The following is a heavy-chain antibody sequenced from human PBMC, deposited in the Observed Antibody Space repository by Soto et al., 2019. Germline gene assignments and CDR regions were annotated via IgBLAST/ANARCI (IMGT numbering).Heavy chain of an antibody. CDR1: AYTFTNYD. CDR3: EVTTGY. V-gene: IGHV1-8*01. D-gene: IGHD1-1*01. J-gene: IGHJ4*02. Sequence: ASVKVSCKTSAYTFTNYDRNWVRQAPGQGLEWMGWVSRDHGNAGPAPQFQGRLTMTSDTSTSTVYMELSNLRSDDTAVYFCEVTTGYWGQGTMVTVSS. CDR2: VSRDHGNA.